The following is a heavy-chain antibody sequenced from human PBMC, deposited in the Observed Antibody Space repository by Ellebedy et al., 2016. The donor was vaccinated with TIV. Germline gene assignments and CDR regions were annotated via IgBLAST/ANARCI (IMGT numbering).Heavy chain of an antibody. Sequence: SETLSLTCTVSGYSISSGYYWSWIRQPPGKGLEWIGEINHSGSTNYNPSLKSRVTISVDTSKNQFSLKLSSVTAADTAVYYCARGPTVVRYFAAYYYYMDVWGKGTTVTVSS. J-gene: IGHJ6*03. D-gene: IGHD3-9*01. CDR2: INHSGST. CDR3: ARGPTVVRYFAAYYYYMDV. V-gene: IGHV4-38-2*02. CDR1: GYSISSGYY.